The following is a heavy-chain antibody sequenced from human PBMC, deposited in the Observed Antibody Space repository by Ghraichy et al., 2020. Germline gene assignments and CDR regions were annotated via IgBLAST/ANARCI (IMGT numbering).Heavy chain of an antibody. CDR1: GYIFARYG. CDR2: ISGNNGDT. D-gene: IGHD4-17*01. V-gene: IGHV1-18*01. Sequence: ASVKVSCKTSGYIFARYGISWVRQAPGQGLEWMGWISGNNGDTNYAQKFQGRVSMTTDTSTSTVYMELRSLRSDDTAVYYCARVAGTTSDHWGQGTLVTVSS. J-gene: IGHJ5*02. CDR3: ARVAGTTSDH.